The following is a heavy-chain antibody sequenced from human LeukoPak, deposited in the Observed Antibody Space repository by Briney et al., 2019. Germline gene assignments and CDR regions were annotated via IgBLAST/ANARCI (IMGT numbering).Heavy chain of an antibody. CDR3: AKLSSDCSSTSCYSYDAFDI. CDR2: ISGSGGST. J-gene: IGHJ3*02. CDR1: GFTFSSYA. D-gene: IGHD2-2*01. V-gene: IGHV3-23*01. Sequence: PGGSLRLSCAASGFTFSSYAMRWVREAPGKGLEWVSAISGSGGSTYYADSVKGRFTISRDNSKNTLYLQMNSLRAEDMALYYCAKLSSDCSSTSCYSYDAFDIWGQGTMVTVSS.